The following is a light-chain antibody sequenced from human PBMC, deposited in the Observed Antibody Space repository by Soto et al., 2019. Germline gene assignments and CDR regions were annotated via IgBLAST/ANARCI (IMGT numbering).Light chain of an antibody. CDR3: QQYSSSFRT. V-gene: IGKV3-20*01. Sequence: EIVSTQSPATLSLSPGERATLSCRASESVSTFLAWYQQKPGQAPRLLIYEASSRATGIPARFSGSGSGTDFTLTISRLEPEDFAVYYCQQYSSSFRTFGQGTKVDIK. J-gene: IGKJ1*01. CDR1: ESVSTF. CDR2: EAS.